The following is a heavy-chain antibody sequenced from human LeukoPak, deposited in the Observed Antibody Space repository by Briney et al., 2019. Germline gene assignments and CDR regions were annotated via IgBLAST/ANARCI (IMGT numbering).Heavy chain of an antibody. CDR2: INHSGST. Sequence: SETLSLTCAVYGESFSGYYWSWIRQPPGKGLEWIGEINHSGSTNYNPSLKSRVTISVDTSKNQFSLKLSSVTAADTAVYYCARSSVATIGIDYWGQGTLVTVSS. CDR3: ARSSVATIGIDY. V-gene: IGHV4-34*01. CDR1: GESFSGYY. J-gene: IGHJ4*02. D-gene: IGHD5-12*01.